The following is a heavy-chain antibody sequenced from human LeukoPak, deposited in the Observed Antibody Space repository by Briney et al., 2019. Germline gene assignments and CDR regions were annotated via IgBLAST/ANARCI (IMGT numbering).Heavy chain of an antibody. CDR3: TTIGARISAAAGTLLDYYYYMDV. CDR2: IKSKTDGGTT. Sequence: PGGSLRLSCAASGFTFRNAWMSWVRQAAGKGLGWVGRIKSKTDGGTTDYAAPVKGRFTISRDDSKTTLYLQMNSLKTEDTAVYYCTTIGARISAAAGTLLDYYYYMDVWGKGTTVTVSS. D-gene: IGHD6-13*01. CDR1: GFTFRNAW. J-gene: IGHJ6*03. V-gene: IGHV3-15*01.